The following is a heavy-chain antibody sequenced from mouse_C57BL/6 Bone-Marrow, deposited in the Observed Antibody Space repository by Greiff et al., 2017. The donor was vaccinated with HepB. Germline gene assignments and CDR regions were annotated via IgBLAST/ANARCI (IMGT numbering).Heavy chain of an antibody. V-gene: IGHV1-15*01. Sequence: VQLVASGAELVRPGASVTLSCQASGYTFTDYEMHWVKQTPVHGLEWIGAIDPETGGTAYNQKFKGKAILTADKSSSTAYMELRSLTSEDSAVYYCTRRLGSSNDYWGQGTTLTVSS. CDR3: TRRLGSSNDY. D-gene: IGHD1-1*01. CDR2: IDPETGGT. J-gene: IGHJ2*01. CDR1: GYTFTDYE.